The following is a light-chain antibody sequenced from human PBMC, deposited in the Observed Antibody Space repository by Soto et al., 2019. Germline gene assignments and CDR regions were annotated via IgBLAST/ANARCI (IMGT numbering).Light chain of an antibody. CDR3: QQYGRSSWT. CDR1: QSVSSSF. V-gene: IGKV3-20*01. J-gene: IGKJ1*01. CDR2: GAS. Sequence: EIVLTQSPGTLSLSPGERATLSCRASQSVSSSFLAWYQQKPGQAPRLLIYGASSRATGIPDRFSGSGSGTVFTLAISRLGPEDFSVYYCQQYGRSSWTFGQGTKVELK.